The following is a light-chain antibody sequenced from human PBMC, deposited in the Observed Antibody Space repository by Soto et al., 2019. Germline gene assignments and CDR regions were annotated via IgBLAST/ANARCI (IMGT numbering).Light chain of an antibody. V-gene: IGKV3-20*01. CDR1: QSVSSNY. CDR3: QPYEDYTSPRYS. CDR2: ATS. J-gene: IGKJ2*03. Sequence: EIVLTQSPGTLSLSPGDRVTLSCRASQSVSSNYLAWYQQKPGQAPRLLIYATSAWATGIPDRFSGSGSGTDFTLTISRLDPEDFAMYYCQPYEDYTSPRYSFGQGTRLEI.